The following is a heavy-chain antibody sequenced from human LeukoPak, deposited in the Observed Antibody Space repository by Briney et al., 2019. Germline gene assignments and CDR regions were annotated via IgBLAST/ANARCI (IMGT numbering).Heavy chain of an antibody. D-gene: IGHD3-22*01. CDR1: GFTFDDYA. CDR2: ISWNSGSI. V-gene: IGHV3-9*01. J-gene: IGHJ4*02. Sequence: GGSLRLSCAASGFTFDDYAMHWVRQAPGKGLEWVSGISWNSGSIGYADSVKGRFTISRDNAKNSLYLQMNSLRAEDTALYYCAKEGALNYYDSSGYFPNYFDHWGQGTLVTVSS. CDR3: AKEGALNYYDSSGYFPNYFDH.